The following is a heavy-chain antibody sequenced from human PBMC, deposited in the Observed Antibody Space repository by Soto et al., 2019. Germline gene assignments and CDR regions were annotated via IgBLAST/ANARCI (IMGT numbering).Heavy chain of an antibody. Sequence: LRLSSAAAGFACGKYSTNWLRHDPGKGLEWVSYISSSSSTIYYADSVEGRFTISRDNAKNSLDLQMNSLRAEDTAVYYCAKDGGYSYGPYDYWGQGTLVTVSS. D-gene: IGHD5-18*01. CDR3: AKDGGYSYGPYDY. J-gene: IGHJ4*02. CDR1: GFACGKYS. V-gene: IGHV3-48*01. CDR2: ISSSSSTI.